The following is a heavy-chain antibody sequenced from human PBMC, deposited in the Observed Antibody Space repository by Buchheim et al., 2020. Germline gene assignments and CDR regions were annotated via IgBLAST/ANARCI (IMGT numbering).Heavy chain of an antibody. CDR2: IYSHGNDQ. V-gene: IGHV3-30*12. CDR3: ARDSDTSGHYSYFDS. J-gene: IGHJ4*02. D-gene: IGHD3-22*01. Sequence: RLSCAASGFTFSYYGFHWVRQAPGKGLEWVAVIYSHGNDQYYTDSVKGRFTVSRDNFRNTVDLQMNSLRADDTAVYYCARDSDTSGHYSYFDSWGQGIL. CDR1: GFTFSYYG.